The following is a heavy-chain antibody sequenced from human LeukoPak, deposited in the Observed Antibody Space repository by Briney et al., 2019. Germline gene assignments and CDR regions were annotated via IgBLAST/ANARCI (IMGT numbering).Heavy chain of an antibody. CDR2: IIPIFGTA. D-gene: IGHD1-26*01. CDR1: GGTFISYA. V-gene: IGHV1-69*13. J-gene: IGHJ4*02. CDR3: AREGDHSGGYDFDY. Sequence: ASVKVSCKASGGTFISYAISWVRQAPGQGLEWMGGIIPIFGTANYAQKFQGRVTITADESTSTAYMELSSLRSEDTAVYYCAREGDHSGGYDFDYWGQGTLVTVSS.